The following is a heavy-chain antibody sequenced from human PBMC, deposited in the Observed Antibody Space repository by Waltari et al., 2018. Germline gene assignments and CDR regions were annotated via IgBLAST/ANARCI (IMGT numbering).Heavy chain of an antibody. CDR1: GGTFSSYA. CDR2: IIPTFGTA. CDR3: ATPSYYYDSSGYLLDY. J-gene: IGHJ4*02. D-gene: IGHD3-22*01. Sequence: QVQLVQSGAEVKKPGSSVKVSCKASGGTFSSYAISWVRQAPGQGLEWMGGIIPTFGTANYAQKFQGRVTITADESTSTAYMELSSLRSEDTAVYYCATPSYYYDSSGYLLDYWGQGTLVTVSS. V-gene: IGHV1-69*01.